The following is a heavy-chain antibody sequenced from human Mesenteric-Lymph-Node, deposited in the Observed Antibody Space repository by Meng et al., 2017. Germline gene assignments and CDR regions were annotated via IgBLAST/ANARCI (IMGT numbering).Heavy chain of an antibody. CDR1: GGSISSNNW. CDR3: ARGCQVEGLIDY. J-gene: IGHJ4*02. D-gene: IGHD3-16*01. V-gene: IGHV4-4*02. Sequence: QVHLQESGPGLVKPSGTLSLTCAVSGGSISSNNWWSWVRQPPGKGLEWIGEVYHNGNANYSPSLKSRVTISVDKSKNQFSLKLSSVTAADTAVYYCARGCQVEGLIDYWGQGTLVTVSS. CDR2: VYHNGNA.